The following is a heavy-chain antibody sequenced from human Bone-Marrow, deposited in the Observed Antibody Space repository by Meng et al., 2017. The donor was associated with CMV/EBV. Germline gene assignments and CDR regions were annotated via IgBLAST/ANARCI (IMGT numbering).Heavy chain of an antibody. V-gene: IGHV4-59*01. CDR3: ARDRGPGGPLGHWFDP. Sequence: SETLSLTCTVSGGSISSFYWSWIRQPPGKGLEWIGYIYYSGSTNYNPTLKSRVTISVDTSKNQFSLKLSSVTAADTAVYYCARDRGPGGPLGHWFDPWGQGTLVAVSS. D-gene: IGHD4-23*01. CDR1: GGSISSFY. J-gene: IGHJ5*02. CDR2: IYYSGST.